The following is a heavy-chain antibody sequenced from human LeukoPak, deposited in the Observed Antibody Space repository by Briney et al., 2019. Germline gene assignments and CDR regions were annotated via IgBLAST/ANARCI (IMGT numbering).Heavy chain of an antibody. J-gene: IGHJ4*02. CDR2: ISYHGSDK. CDR1: GFTFSSYA. D-gene: IGHD3-22*01. V-gene: IGHV3-30*01. Sequence: GRSLRPSCAASGFTFSSYAMHWVRQAPGKGLEWVAVISYHGSDKYYADSVKGRFTISRDNSGNTLYLEMISLRDEDTAVYYCARDYHDSSGYGQHCDYWGQGTLVTVSS. CDR3: ARDYHDSSGYGQHCDY.